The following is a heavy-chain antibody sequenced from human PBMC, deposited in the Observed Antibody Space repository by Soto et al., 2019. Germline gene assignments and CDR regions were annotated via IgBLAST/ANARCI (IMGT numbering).Heavy chain of an antibody. CDR1: GFTFSSYE. D-gene: IGHD3-3*01. Sequence: PGGSLRLSCAASGFTFSSYEMNWVRQAPGKGLEWVSYISSSGSTIYYADSVKGRFTISRDNAKNSLYLQMNSLRAEDTAVYYCARAEWRKPADPWGQGTLVTVSS. V-gene: IGHV3-48*03. CDR2: ISSSGSTI. J-gene: IGHJ5*02. CDR3: ARAEWRKPADP.